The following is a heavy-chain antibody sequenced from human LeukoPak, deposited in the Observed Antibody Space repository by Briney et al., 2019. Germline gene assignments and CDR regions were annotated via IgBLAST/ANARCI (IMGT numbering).Heavy chain of an antibody. V-gene: IGHV1-18*01. Sequence: ASVKVSCKASGYTFTSYGISWVRQAPGQGLEWMGWISAYNGNTNYAQKLQVRVTMTTDTSTSTAYMELRSLRSDDTAVYYCARKDYCSSTSCYNPARFDYWGQGTLVTVSS. CDR1: GYTFTSYG. J-gene: IGHJ4*02. CDR2: ISAYNGNT. D-gene: IGHD2-2*02. CDR3: ARKDYCSSTSCYNPARFDY.